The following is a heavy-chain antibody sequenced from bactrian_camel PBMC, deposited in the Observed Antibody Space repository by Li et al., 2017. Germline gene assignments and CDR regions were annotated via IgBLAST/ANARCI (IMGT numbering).Heavy chain of an antibody. D-gene: IGHD3*01. CDR1: RNTFTHGC. CDR3: AAVAEGRTVEGGVSLWTLFESGY. Sequence: HVQLVESGGGSVQAGGSLRLSCTASRNTFTHGCMAWFRQAPGKEREEVARIGGNAGTRYSDSVKGRFTISIDNAQNTLFLQMNNLNPEDTAMYYCAAVAEGRTVEGGVSLWTLFESGYWGQGTQVTVS. CDR2: IGGNAGT. J-gene: IGHJ4*01. V-gene: IGHV3-3*01.